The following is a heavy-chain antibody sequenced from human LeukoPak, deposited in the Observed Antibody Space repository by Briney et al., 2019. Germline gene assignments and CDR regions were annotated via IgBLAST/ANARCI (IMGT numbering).Heavy chain of an antibody. CDR1: GFTFSSFG. CDR2: ISGRGGST. CDR3: AKGGNRRVVAATTYYFYYMDV. Sequence: PGGSLRLSCAASGFTFSSFGMTWVRQAPGKGREWVSAISGRGGSTYYADSVKGRVTISRDNSKNTLYLQMNRLRADDTAVYSCAKGGNRRVVAATTYYFYYMDVWGKGTTVTISS. D-gene: IGHD2-15*01. J-gene: IGHJ6*03. V-gene: IGHV3-23*01.